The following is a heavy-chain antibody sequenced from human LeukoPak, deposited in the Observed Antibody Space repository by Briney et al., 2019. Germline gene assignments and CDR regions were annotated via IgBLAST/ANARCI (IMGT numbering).Heavy chain of an antibody. CDR3: ARDILAAGYYFDY. Sequence: SVKVSCKASGGTISSYAISWVRQAPGQGLEWMGGIIPIFGTANYAQKFQGRVTITADESTSTAYMELSSLRSEDTAVYYCARDILAAGYYFDYWGQGTLVTVSS. CDR1: GGTISSYA. D-gene: IGHD6-13*01. J-gene: IGHJ4*02. CDR2: IIPIFGTA. V-gene: IGHV1-69*13.